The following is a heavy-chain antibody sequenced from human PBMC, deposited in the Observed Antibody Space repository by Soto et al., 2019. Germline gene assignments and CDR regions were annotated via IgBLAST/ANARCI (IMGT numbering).Heavy chain of an antibody. Sequence: GGSLRFSCAASGFTFSSYAMHWVRQAPGKGLEWVAVISYAGSNKYYADSVKGRFTISRDNSKNTLYLQMNSLRAEDTAVYYCARDQASYFDYWGQGTLVTVSS. CDR3: ARDQASYFDY. J-gene: IGHJ4*02. CDR1: GFTFSSYA. D-gene: IGHD5-12*01. CDR2: ISYAGSNK. V-gene: IGHV3-30-3*01.